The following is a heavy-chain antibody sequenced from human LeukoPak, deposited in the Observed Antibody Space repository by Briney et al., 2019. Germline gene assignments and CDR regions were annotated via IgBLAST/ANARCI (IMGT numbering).Heavy chain of an antibody. D-gene: IGHD6-13*01. J-gene: IGHJ3*02. CDR1: GFTVSSKY. CDR2: IYSGGST. V-gene: IGHV3-53*01. Sequence: GGSLSLSCAASGFTVSSKYMSWVRQAPGEGVGWVSVIYSGGSTYYADSVKGRFTISRDNSKNTLYLQMNSLRAEDTAVYYCARATYSSSWYRGAFDIWGQGAMVTVSS. CDR3: ARATYSSSWYRGAFDI.